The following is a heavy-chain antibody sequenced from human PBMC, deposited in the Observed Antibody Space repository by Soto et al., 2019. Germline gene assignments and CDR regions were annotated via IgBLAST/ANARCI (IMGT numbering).Heavy chain of an antibody. CDR2: IKQDGSEK. Sequence: PGGSLRLSCAASGFPFSSYWMSWVRPAPGKGLEWVANIKQDGSEKYYVDSVKGRFTISRDNAKNSLYLQMNSLRAEDTAVYYCARDITEIEGYDYWGQGTLVTVSS. CDR1: GFPFSSYW. D-gene: IGHD1-20*01. J-gene: IGHJ4*02. CDR3: ARDITEIEGYDY. V-gene: IGHV3-7*01.